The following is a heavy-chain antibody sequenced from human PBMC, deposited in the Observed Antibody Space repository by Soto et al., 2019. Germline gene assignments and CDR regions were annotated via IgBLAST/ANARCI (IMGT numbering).Heavy chain of an antibody. Sequence: ASVKVSCKASGYTFTSYGISWVRQAPGQGLEWMGWISAYNGNTNYAQKFQGRVTMTRDTSISTAYMELSRLRSDDTALYYCASGRYGDASSFDYWGQGTLVTVS. CDR3: ASGRYGDASSFDY. CDR2: ISAYNGNT. D-gene: IGHD5-18*01. J-gene: IGHJ4*02. V-gene: IGHV1-18*01. CDR1: GYTFTSYG.